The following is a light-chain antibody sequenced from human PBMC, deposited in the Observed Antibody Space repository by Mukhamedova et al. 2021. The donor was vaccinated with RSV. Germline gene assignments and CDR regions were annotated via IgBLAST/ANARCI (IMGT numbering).Light chain of an antibody. CDR2: KAS. CDR1: QSISIW. V-gene: IGKV1-5*03. CDR3: HQYNRYSYS. J-gene: IGKJ2*03. Sequence: GDRVTITCRASQSISIWLAWSQHTPGKAPKLLLYKASSSDRGVPSRFSGSGSGTDCTLTSSSLQPDYFPTHSCHQYNRYSYSF.